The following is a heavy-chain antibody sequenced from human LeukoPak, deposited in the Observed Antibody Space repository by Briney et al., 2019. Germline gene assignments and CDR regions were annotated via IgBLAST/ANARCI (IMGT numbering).Heavy chain of an antibody. J-gene: IGHJ4*02. CDR3: ARAISRESGWYNY. V-gene: IGHV4-30-4*08. D-gene: IGHD6-19*01. CDR2: IYYSGST. Sequence: SQTLSLTCTVSGGSISSGDYYWSWIRQPPGKGLEWIGYIYYSGSTYYNPSLKSRVTISVDTSKNQFSLKLSSVTAADTAVYYCARAISRESGWYNYWGQGTLVTVFS. CDR1: GGSISSGDYY.